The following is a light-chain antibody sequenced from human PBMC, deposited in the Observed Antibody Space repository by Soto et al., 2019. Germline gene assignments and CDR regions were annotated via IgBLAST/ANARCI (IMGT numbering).Light chain of an antibody. Sequence: DVVMTQSPLSLPVTLGQPASISCRSSQGLVHSDGNTYLNWFQQRPGQSPRRLIYKVSNRDSGVPDRFSGSGSGTDFTLRISRVEAEDVGVYYCMQGTRWPRTFGQGTKVEI. V-gene: IGKV2-30*02. J-gene: IGKJ1*01. CDR1: QGLVHSDGNTY. CDR3: MQGTRWPRT. CDR2: KVS.